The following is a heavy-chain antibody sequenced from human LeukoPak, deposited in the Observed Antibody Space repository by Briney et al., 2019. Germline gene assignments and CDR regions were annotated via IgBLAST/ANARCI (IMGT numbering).Heavy chain of an antibody. D-gene: IGHD3-22*01. V-gene: IGHV3-23*01. CDR2: ISGSGGST. CDR1: GFTFSSYA. CDR3: AKDLYEFYDSSGYYPTPYDY. Sequence: GGSLRLSCAASGFTFSSYAMSWVRQAPEKGLEWVSAISGSGGSTYYADSVKGRFTISRDNSKNTLYLQMNSLRAEDTAVYYCAKDLYEFYDSSGYYPTPYDYWGQGTLVTVSS. J-gene: IGHJ4*02.